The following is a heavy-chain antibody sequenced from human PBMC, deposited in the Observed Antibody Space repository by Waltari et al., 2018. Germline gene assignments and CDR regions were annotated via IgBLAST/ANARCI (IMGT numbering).Heavy chain of an antibody. CDR2: ISSSSSYI. J-gene: IGHJ5*02. D-gene: IGHD3-9*01. Sequence: EVQLVESGGGLVKPGGSLRLSCAASGFTFSSYSMNWVRQAPGKGLEWVSSISSSSSYIYYADSVKGRFTISRDNAKNSLYLQMNSLRAEDTAVYYCAREYYDILTGHYPSWGDPWGQGTLVTVSS. V-gene: IGHV3-21*01. CDR3: AREYYDILTGHYPSWGDP. CDR1: GFTFSSYS.